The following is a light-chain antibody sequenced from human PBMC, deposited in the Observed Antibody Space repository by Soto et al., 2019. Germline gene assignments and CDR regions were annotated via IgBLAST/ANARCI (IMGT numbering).Light chain of an antibody. CDR2: YIS. V-gene: IGKV3D-15*01. CDR3: QQHNQWPIT. J-gene: IGKJ5*01. Sequence: EIVMTHSPATLSVSPCERDSLSFRASQSAGNFLAWYQQKPGQAPRLLIYYISTRATGIPARFSGSGSGTEFTLTINSLQSEDSAVYYCQQHNQWPITFGQGTQLEIK. CDR1: QSAGNF.